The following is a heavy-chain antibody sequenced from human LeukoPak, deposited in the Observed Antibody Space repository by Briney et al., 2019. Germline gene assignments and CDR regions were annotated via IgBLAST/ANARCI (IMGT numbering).Heavy chain of an antibody. CDR3: AKQSGYPEYFQH. Sequence: GGSLRLSCAASGFTFSSYAMSWVRQAPGKGLEWVSAISGSSGSTYYADSVKGRFTISRDNSKNTLYLQMNSLRAEDTAVYYCAKQSGYPEYFQHWGQGTLVTVSS. J-gene: IGHJ1*01. D-gene: IGHD3-22*01. CDR1: GFTFSSYA. CDR2: ISGSSGST. V-gene: IGHV3-23*01.